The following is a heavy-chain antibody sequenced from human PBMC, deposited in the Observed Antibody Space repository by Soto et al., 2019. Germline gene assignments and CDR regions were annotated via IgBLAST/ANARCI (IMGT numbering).Heavy chain of an antibody. J-gene: IGHJ4*02. D-gene: IGHD1-7*01. V-gene: IGHV1-2*04. CDR1: GYTFTGYY. Sequence: ASVKVSCKASGYTFTGYYMHWVRQAPGQGLEWMGWINPNSGGTNYAQKLQGWVTMTRDTSISTAYMQLSRLRSDDTAVYYCARDLGITGTTGFDYWGQGTLVTVSS. CDR2: INPNSGGT. CDR3: ARDLGITGTTGFDY.